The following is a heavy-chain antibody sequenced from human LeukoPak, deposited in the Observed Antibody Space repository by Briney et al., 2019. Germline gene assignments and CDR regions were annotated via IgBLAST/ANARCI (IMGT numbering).Heavy chain of an antibody. Sequence: ALVKVSCKASGGTFRSNAISWVRQAPGQGLEWMGGITPIFGTANYAQKFQGRVTITAVESMSTAYMELSSLRSEDTAVYYCARGWLAETTVVTPYNYWGQGTLVTVSS. J-gene: IGHJ4*02. CDR3: ARGWLAETTVVTPYNY. V-gene: IGHV1-69*13. CDR2: ITPIFGTA. CDR1: GGTFRSNA. D-gene: IGHD4-23*01.